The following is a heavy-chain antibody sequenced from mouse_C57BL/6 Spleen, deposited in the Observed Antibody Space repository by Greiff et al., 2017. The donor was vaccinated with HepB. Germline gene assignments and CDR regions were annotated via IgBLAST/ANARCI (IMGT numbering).Heavy chain of an antibody. Sequence: VQLQQSGAELARPGASVKLSCKASGYTFTSYGISWVKQRTGQGLEWIGEIYPRSGNTYYNEKFKGKATLTADKPSSTAYMELRSLTSEDSAVYFCARYDYGNYAGYFYVWGTGTTVTVSS. J-gene: IGHJ1*03. D-gene: IGHD2-1*01. CDR1: GYTFTSYG. V-gene: IGHV1-81*01. CDR2: IYPRSGNT. CDR3: ARYDYGNYAGYFYV.